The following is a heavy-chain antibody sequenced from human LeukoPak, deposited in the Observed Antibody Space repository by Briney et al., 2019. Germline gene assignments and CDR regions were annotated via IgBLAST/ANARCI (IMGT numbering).Heavy chain of an antibody. CDR3: ARGLTGDPPTRITIFGVVTALDAFDI. CDR2: IYYSGST. CDR1: GGSISSGDYY. V-gene: IGHV4-30-4*08. D-gene: IGHD3-3*01. J-gene: IGHJ3*02. Sequence: SQTLSLTCTVSGGSISSGDYYWSWIRQPPGKGLEWIGYIYYSGSTYYNPSLKSRVTISVDTSKNQFSLKLSSVTAADTAVYYCARGLTGDPPTRITIFGVVTALDAFDIWGQGTMVTVSS.